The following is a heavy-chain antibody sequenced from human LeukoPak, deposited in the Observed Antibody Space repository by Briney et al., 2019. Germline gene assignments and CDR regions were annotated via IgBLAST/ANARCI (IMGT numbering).Heavy chain of an antibody. J-gene: IGHJ3*02. D-gene: IGHD3-3*01. CDR1: GFTFSSYA. CDR3: AREIWPYDFWSGETDAFDI. V-gene: IGHV3-7*01. CDR2: IKQDGSEK. Sequence: GGSLRLSCAASGFTFSSYAMIWVRQAPGKGLEWVANIKQDGSEKYYVDSVKGRFTISRDNAKNSLYLQMNSLRAEDTAVYYCAREIWPYDFWSGETDAFDIWGQGTMVTVSS.